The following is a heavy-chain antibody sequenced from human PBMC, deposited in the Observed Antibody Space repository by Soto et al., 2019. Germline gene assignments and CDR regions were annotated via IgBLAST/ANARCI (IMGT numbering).Heavy chain of an antibody. V-gene: IGHV1-3*05. CDR2: INAGNGNT. CDR3: ARSIVVVTALDY. D-gene: IGHD2-21*02. Sequence: QVQLVQSGAEEKKPGASVKVSCKASGYTFTSYAMHWVRQAPGQRLEWMGWINAGNGNTKYSQKFQGRVTITRDTSSRTAYMGLSSLRSEDTGVYYCARSIVVVTALDYWGQGTLVTVSS. CDR1: GYTFTSYA. J-gene: IGHJ4*02.